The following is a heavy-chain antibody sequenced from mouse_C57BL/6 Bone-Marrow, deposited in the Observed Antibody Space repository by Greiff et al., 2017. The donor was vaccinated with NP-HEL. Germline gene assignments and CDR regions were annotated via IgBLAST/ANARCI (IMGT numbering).Heavy chain of an antibody. Sequence: EVHLVESGGGLVKPGGSLKLSCAASGFTFSDYGMHWVRQAPEKGLEWVAYISSGSSTTYYADTVKGRFTISRDNATNTLFLQMTSLRSEDTAMYYCANLRRFAYWGQGTLVTVSA. CDR1: GFTFSDYG. CDR3: ANLRRFAY. V-gene: IGHV5-17*01. CDR2: ISSGSSTT. D-gene: IGHD1-1*01. J-gene: IGHJ3*01.